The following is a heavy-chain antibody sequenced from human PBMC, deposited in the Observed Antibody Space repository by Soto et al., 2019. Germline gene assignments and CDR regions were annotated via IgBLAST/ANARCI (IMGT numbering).Heavy chain of an antibody. CDR1: GYTFTSYD. Sequence: QVQLVQSGAEVKKPGASVKVSCKASGYTFTSYDINWVRQATGQGLEWMGWMNPNSGNTGYAQKFQGRVTMTRNTSTSTAYMELSSLRSEDTAVYYCARTPIYSYGQSSDYWGQGTLVTVSS. J-gene: IGHJ4*02. D-gene: IGHD5-18*01. V-gene: IGHV1-8*01. CDR2: MNPNSGNT. CDR3: ARTPIYSYGQSSDY.